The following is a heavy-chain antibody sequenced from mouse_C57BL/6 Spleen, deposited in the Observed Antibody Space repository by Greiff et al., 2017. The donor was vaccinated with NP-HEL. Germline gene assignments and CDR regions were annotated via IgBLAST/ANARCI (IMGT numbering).Heavy chain of an antibody. CDR3: ARTTVVATNFDY. V-gene: IGHV1-64*01. CDR2: IHPNSGST. Sequence: QVQLQQPGAELVKPGASVTLSCKASGYTFTSYWMHWVKQRPGQGLEWIGMIHPNSGSTNYNEKFQSKATLTVDKSSSTAYMQLSSLTSEDSAVYYCARTTVVATNFDYWGQGTTLTVSS. J-gene: IGHJ2*01. D-gene: IGHD1-1*01. CDR1: GYTFTSYW.